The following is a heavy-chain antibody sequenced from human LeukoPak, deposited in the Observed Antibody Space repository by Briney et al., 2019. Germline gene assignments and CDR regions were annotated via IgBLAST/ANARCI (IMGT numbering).Heavy chain of an antibody. V-gene: IGHV4-59*01. D-gene: IGHD2-15*01. CDR1: GGSISSYY. CDR3: ARELGGWFDY. CDR2: IYYSGST. Sequence: PSETLSLTCTVSGGSISSYYWSWIRQPPGKGLEWIGYIYYSGSTNYNPSLKSRVTISVDTSKNQFSLKLSSVTAADTAVYYCARELGGWFDYWGQGTLVTVSS. J-gene: IGHJ5*01.